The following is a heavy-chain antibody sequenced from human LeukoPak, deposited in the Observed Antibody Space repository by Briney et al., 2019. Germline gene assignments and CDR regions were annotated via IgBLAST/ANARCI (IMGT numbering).Heavy chain of an antibody. V-gene: IGHV4-59*08. Sequence: PSETLSLTCTVSGGSISSYYWSWIRQPPGKGLEWIGDIFNSGNTNYNPSLKSRVTISVDTSKNQFSLKLTSVTAADTAVYYCARGAYSYRFDYWGPGTLVTVSS. CDR2: IFNSGNT. CDR1: GGSISSYY. J-gene: IGHJ4*02. D-gene: IGHD5-18*01. CDR3: ARGAYSYRFDY.